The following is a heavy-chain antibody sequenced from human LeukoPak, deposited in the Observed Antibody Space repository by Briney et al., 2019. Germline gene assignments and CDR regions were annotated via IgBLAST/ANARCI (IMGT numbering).Heavy chain of an antibody. V-gene: IGHV3-23*01. CDR2: ISGNGGST. CDR3: AKERLARGADY. D-gene: IGHD3-10*01. J-gene: IGHJ4*02. Sequence: PGGSLRLSCAASGFTFSNYAMNWVRQAPGKGLEWVSTISGNGGSTYYADSVKGRFTLSRDNSKNTLSLQMNSLRAEDTAVYYCAKERLARGADYWGQGTLVTVSS. CDR1: GFTFSNYA.